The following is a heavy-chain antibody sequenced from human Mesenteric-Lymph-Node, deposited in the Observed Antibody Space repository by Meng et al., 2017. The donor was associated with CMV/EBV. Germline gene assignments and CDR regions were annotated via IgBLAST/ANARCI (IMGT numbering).Heavy chain of an antibody. CDR2: ISYDGSNK. Sequence: GESLKISCAASGFTFSSYAMHWVRQAPGKGLEWVAVISYDGSNKYYADSVKGRFTISRDNSKNTLYLQMNSLRAEDTAVYYCAGGSNWKYGFDYWGQGTLVTVSS. CDR1: GFTFSSYA. D-gene: IGHD1-7*01. CDR3: AGGSNWKYGFDY. V-gene: IGHV3-30*04. J-gene: IGHJ4*02.